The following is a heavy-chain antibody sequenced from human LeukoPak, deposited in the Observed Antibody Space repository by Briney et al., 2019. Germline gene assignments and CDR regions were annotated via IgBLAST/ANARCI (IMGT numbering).Heavy chain of an antibody. V-gene: IGHV4-59*08. J-gene: IGHJ4*02. Sequence: PSETLSLTCTVSGGSISSYYWSWIRQPPGKGLEWIGYIYYSGSTNYNPSLKSRVTISVDTSKNQFSLKLSSVTAADTAVYYCARQYRYGDYVYFDYWGQGTLVTVSS. CDR1: GGSISSYY. CDR3: ARQYRYGDYVYFDY. D-gene: IGHD4-17*01. CDR2: IYYSGST.